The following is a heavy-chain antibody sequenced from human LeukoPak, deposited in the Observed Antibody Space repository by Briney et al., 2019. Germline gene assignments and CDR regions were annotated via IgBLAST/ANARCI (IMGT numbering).Heavy chain of an antibody. Sequence: SETLSLTCAVYGGSFSGCYWNWIRQPPGKGLEWIGEINNSGSTNYNPSLKSRVTISRDTSKNQFSLKLSSVTAADTAVYYCARGRAFFDWGQGTLVTVSS. CDR3: ARGRAFFD. CDR2: INNSGST. CDR1: GGSFSGCY. V-gene: IGHV4-34*01. D-gene: IGHD3-3*02. J-gene: IGHJ4*02.